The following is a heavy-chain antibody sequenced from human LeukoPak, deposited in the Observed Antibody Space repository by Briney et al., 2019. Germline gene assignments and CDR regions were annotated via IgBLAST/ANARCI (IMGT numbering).Heavy chain of an antibody. CDR1: GFTFDDYA. V-gene: IGHV3-9*03. CDR3: AASEYSSSSAPFDY. Sequence: QPGGSLRLSCAASGFTFDDYAMHWVRQAPGKGLEWVSGISWNSGSIGYADSVKGRFTISRDNAKNSLYLQMNSLRAEDMALYYCAASEYSSSSAPFDYWGQGTLVTVSS. D-gene: IGHD6-6*01. CDR2: ISWNSGSI. J-gene: IGHJ4*02.